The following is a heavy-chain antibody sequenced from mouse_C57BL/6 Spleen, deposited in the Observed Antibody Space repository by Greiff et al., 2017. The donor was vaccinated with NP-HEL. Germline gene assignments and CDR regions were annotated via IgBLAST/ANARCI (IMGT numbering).Heavy chain of an antibody. D-gene: IGHD1-1*01. CDR2: ISGGGGNT. Sequence: EVKLVESGGGLVKPGGSLKLSCAASGFTFSSYTMSWVRQTPEKRLEWVATISGGGGNTYYPDSVKGRFTISRDNAKNTLYLQMSSLRSEDTALYCCARQGGIMTTVVGDYFDYWGQGTTLTVSS. J-gene: IGHJ2*01. V-gene: IGHV5-9*01. CDR1: GFTFSSYT. CDR3: ARQGGIMTTVVGDYFDY.